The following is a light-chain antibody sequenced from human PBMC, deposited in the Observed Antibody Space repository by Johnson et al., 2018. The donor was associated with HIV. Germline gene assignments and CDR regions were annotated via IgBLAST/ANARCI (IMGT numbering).Light chain of an antibody. J-gene: IGLJ1*01. CDR3: GKWDSRLSHV. Sequence: SVLTQPPSVSAAPGQKVTISCSGSSSNIGNNYVSWYQQLPGTAPKLLIYENNKRPSGIPDRFSGSKSGTSATLGITGLQTGDEADYYCGKWDSRLSHVFGTGTKGTVL. CDR2: ENN. CDR1: SSNIGNNY. V-gene: IGLV1-51*02.